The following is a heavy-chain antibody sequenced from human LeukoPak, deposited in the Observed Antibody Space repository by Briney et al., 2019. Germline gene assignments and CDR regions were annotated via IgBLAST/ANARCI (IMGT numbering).Heavy chain of an antibody. CDR1: GFTFSSYE. CDR2: ISSSGRMI. V-gene: IGHV3-48*03. CDR3: AREAAALDDAFDI. D-gene: IGHD1-1*01. Sequence: PGGSLRLSCAASGFTFSSYEMNWVRQAPGKGLEWVSYISSSGRMIYYADSVKGRFTISRDNAKNSPHLQMNSLRAEDTAVYYCAREAAALDDAFDIWGQGTVVTVSS. J-gene: IGHJ3*02.